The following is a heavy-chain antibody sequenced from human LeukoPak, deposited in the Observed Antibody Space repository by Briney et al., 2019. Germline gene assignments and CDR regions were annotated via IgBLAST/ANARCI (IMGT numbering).Heavy chain of an antibody. V-gene: IGHV4-59*01. CDR1: GDSISRYY. Sequence: SETLSLTCTVSGDSISRYYWSWIRQPPGKGLEWIGFISDSGSANYSPSFKSRVTMSIDTSKKQFSLRLSSVTAADTAVYYCARRTGNYYYYHMDVWGKGTTVTVSS. D-gene: IGHD1-1*01. CDR2: ISDSGSA. J-gene: IGHJ6*03. CDR3: ARRTGNYYYYHMDV.